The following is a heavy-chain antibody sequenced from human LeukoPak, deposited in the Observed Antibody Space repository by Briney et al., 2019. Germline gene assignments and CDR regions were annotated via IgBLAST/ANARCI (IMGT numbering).Heavy chain of an antibody. D-gene: IGHD3-10*01. V-gene: IGHV3-23*01. CDR1: GFTFNNYA. Sequence: PGGSLRLSCAASGFTFNNYAMSWVRQAPGKGLEWISAISGGGGSTYRADSVKGRFTISRDNSKNTLYLQMNSLRVEDTAIYYCAKDRYFYGSGSLGAFDVWGLGTMVTVSS. J-gene: IGHJ3*01. CDR3: AKDRYFYGSGSLGAFDV. CDR2: ISGGGGST.